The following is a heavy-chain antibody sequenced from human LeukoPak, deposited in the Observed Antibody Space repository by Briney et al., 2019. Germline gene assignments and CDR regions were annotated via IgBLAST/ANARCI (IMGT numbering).Heavy chain of an antibody. Sequence: PSETLSLTCTVSGGSISSSSYSWGWIRQPPGKGLEWVGSIYYSGSTYYNPSLKSRVTISVDTSKNQFSLKLSSVTAADTAVYYCARRVTIFGVVIIDYFDYWGQGTLVTVSS. CDR1: GGSISSSSYS. CDR3: ARRVTIFGVVIIDYFDY. D-gene: IGHD3-3*01. CDR2: IYYSGST. J-gene: IGHJ4*02. V-gene: IGHV4-39*01.